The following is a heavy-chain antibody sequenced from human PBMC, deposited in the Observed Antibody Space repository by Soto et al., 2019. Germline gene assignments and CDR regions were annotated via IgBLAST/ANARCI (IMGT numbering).Heavy chain of an antibody. Sequence: GASVKVSCKASGYTFTGYYMHWVRQAPGQGLEWMGWINPNSGGTNYAQKFQGWVTMTRDTSISTAYMELSRLRSDDTAVYYCARVVDSWGGTYYYYYYGMDVWGQGTTVTVSS. CDR3: ARVVDSWGGTYYYYYYGMDV. J-gene: IGHJ6*02. V-gene: IGHV1-2*04. CDR1: GYTFTGYY. CDR2: INPNSGGT. D-gene: IGHD7-27*01.